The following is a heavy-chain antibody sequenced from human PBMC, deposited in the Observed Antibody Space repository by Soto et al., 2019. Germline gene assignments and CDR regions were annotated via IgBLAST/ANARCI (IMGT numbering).Heavy chain of an antibody. V-gene: IGHV1-18*01. Sequence: ASVKVSCTASCYTFNSYGVNWVRHAPGQGLEWMGWISANNGETYYAQKFQGRVTMTTDTSTSTAYMELRSLRSDDTAVYYCARRALDYWGQGTLVTVSS. CDR3: ARRALDY. CDR1: CYTFNSYG. J-gene: IGHJ4*02. CDR2: ISANNGET.